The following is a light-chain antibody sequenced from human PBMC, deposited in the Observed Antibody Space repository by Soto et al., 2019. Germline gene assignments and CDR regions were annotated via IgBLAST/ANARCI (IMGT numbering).Light chain of an antibody. CDR1: QSVSSSY. V-gene: IGKV3-20*01. Sequence: EIVLTQSPGTLSLSPGERATLSCRASQSVSSSYLAWYQQKPGQAPRLLIYGASSSATGIPDRFSGSGSGTDFTLTSSRLEPEDFAVYYCQQYGSSPWYTFGQGTKLEIK. CDR3: QQYGSSPWYT. J-gene: IGKJ2*01. CDR2: GAS.